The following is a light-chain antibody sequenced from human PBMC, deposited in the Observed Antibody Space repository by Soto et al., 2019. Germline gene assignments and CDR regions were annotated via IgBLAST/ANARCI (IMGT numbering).Light chain of an antibody. V-gene: IGKV1-5*01. CDR2: DAS. CDR1: QRFSTW. J-gene: IGKJ2*01. CDR3: QQYNSSPYT. Sequence: DIQMTRSPSTLSASVGDRVTITCRASQRFSTWLAWYQQKPGKAPRLLIYDASSLEGGVPSRFTGRGSGTEFTLTISGLQPDDFANYYCQQYNSSPYTFGQGTKLEIK.